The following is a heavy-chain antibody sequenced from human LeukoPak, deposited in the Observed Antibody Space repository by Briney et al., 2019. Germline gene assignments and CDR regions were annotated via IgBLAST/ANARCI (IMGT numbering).Heavy chain of an antibody. CDR3: ARGGAARPDF. CDR2: INQDGSQK. CDR1: GFTFSTYW. Sequence: GGSLRLSCAASGFTFSTYWMSWVRQAPGKGLEWVANINQDGSQKYYVDSVKGRFTISRDNAKNLLYLQMNSLRVEDTAVYYCARGGAARPDFWGQGTLVTVSS. D-gene: IGHD6-6*01. V-gene: IGHV3-7*01. J-gene: IGHJ4*02.